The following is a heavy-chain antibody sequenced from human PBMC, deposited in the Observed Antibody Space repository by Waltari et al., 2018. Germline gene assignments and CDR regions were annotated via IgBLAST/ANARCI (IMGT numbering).Heavy chain of an antibody. CDR3: ARTLLEESGY. D-gene: IGHD1-26*01. Sequence: EVQLVESGVGLVKPGGSLTLSCAASGFTFNGYGMNWVRQAPGKGLEWVSSISDNGDYIYYADSVKGRFTISRDNAKNSLYLQINSLRAEDTAVYYCARTLLEESGYWGQGTLVTVSS. J-gene: IGHJ4*02. V-gene: IGHV3-21*01. CDR1: GFTFNGYG. CDR2: ISDNGDYI.